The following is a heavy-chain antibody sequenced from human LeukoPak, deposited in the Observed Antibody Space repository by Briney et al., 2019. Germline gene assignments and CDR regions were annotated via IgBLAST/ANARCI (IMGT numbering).Heavy chain of an antibody. CDR3: AKQGGDYDFWSGSLPLYYFDY. V-gene: IGHV3-23*01. Sequence: GGSLRLSCAASGFTFSSYAMSWVRQAPGKGLEWVSAISGSGGSTYYADSVKGRFTISRDNSKNTLYLQMNSLRAEDTAVYYCAKQGGDYDFWSGSLPLYYFDYWGQGTLVTVSS. J-gene: IGHJ4*02. CDR2: ISGSGGST. CDR1: GFTFSSYA. D-gene: IGHD3-3*01.